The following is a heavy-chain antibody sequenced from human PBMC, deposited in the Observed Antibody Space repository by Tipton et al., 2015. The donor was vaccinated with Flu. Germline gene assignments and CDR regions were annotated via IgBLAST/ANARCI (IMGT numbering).Heavy chain of an antibody. V-gene: IGHV3-66*02. CDR2: IYTGTRT. CDR3: ARSGYSYGYVDL. D-gene: IGHD6-25*01. Sequence: SLRLSCAASGFIVNKYYMSWVRQAPGKGLEWVSVIYTGTRTHYADSVQGRFTISRDNSKNTLYLQMNSLRAEDTAVYYCARSGYSYGYVDLWAQGTLVTVPS. CDR1: GFIVNKYY. J-gene: IGHJ4*02.